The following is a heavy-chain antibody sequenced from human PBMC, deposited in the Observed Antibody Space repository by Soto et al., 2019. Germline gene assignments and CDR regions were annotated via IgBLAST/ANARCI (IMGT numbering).Heavy chain of an antibody. Sequence: QVQLQESGPGLVKTSENLSLTCTVSGGSISSYYWSWIRQPPGKGLEWNGYIYHTWITNYNPTLKSRVPISVDMSKNQFSLTLSSVTAADTAVYHCARQYVALAVAFDYWGQGALVTVSS. CDR2: IYHTWIT. CDR1: GGSISSYY. CDR3: ARQYVALAVAFDY. J-gene: IGHJ4*02. V-gene: IGHV4-59*08. D-gene: IGHD6-19*01.